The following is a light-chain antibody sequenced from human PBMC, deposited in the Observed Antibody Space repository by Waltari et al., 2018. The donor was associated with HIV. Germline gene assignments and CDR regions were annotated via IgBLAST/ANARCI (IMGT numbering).Light chain of an antibody. V-gene: IGLV2-11*03. Sequence: GSPGQSVTISCTGTSSDVGRYNHVSWYQQHPGKAPKLMIYDVTERPSGVPDHFSGSKSGNTASLTISGLQAEDEADYYCCSYGGTYAPYVFGTGTKVTVL. CDR2: DVT. CDR1: SSDVGRYNH. J-gene: IGLJ1*01. CDR3: CSYGGTYAPYV.